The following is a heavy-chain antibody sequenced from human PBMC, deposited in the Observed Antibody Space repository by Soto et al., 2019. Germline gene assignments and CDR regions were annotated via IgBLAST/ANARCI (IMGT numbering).Heavy chain of an antibody. CDR2: IYYSGST. J-gene: IGHJ5*02. V-gene: IGHV4-61*01. D-gene: IGHD1-26*01. CDR1: GGSVSSGSYY. CDR3: ARELHSVAATTSRVRWFDP. Sequence: SETLSLTCTVSGGSVSSGSYYWSWIRQPPGKGLEWIGYIYYSGSTNYNPSLKSRVTISVDTSKNQFSLKLSSVTAADTAVYYCARELHSVAATTSRVRWFDPWGPGTLVTVSS.